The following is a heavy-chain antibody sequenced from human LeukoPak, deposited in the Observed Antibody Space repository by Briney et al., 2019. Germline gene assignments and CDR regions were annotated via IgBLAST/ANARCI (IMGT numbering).Heavy chain of an antibody. Sequence: ESGPALVKPTQTLTLTCTFSGFSLSTSGMCVSWFRQPPGKALEWLALIDWDDDKYYSTSLKTRLTISKDTSKNQVVLTMTNMDPVDTATYYCARATDIVATYGMDVWGKGTTVTVSS. CDR3: ARATDIVATYGMDV. J-gene: IGHJ6*04. D-gene: IGHD5-12*01. V-gene: IGHV2-70*01. CDR1: GFSLSTSGMC. CDR2: IDWDDDK.